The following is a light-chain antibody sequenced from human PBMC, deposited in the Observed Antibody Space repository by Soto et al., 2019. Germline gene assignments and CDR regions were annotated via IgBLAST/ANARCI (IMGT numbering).Light chain of an antibody. CDR2: GAS. CDR3: QQCYSIPYT. Sequence: EIVMTQSPDTLSLSPGQRATLSCRASVSVRTDLAWYQQKPGQAPRLLIYGASTRAAGVPVRFSGSGSGSEFTLTIDTLQSEDVAVYYCQQCYSIPYTFGQGTKLEIK. V-gene: IGKV3-15*01. CDR1: VSVRTD. J-gene: IGKJ2*01.